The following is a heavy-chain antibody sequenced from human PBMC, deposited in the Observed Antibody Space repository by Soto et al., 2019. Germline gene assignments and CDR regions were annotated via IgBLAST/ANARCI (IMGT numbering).Heavy chain of an antibody. CDR2: IGGSGSPT. D-gene: IGHD4-17*01. CDR1: GFSFSSYA. V-gene: IGHV3-23*01. CDR3: AKDLKSTVVRAYDY. J-gene: IGHJ4*02. Sequence: EVQLLESGGGFVQPGGSLRLSCAASGFSFSSYAMTWVRQAPGKGPEWVSVIGGSGSPTYYADSVKGQFTISRDNSKNTLYRQMNILRAEDTAVYYCAKDLKSTVVRAYDYWRQGTLVAVSS.